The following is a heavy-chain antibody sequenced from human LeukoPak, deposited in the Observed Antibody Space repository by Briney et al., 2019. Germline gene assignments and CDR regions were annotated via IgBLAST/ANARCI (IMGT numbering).Heavy chain of an antibody. D-gene: IGHD5-24*01. CDR1: GGTFSSYA. V-gene: IGHV1-69*06. Sequence: PVASVKVSCKASGGTFSSYAISWVRQAPGQGLEWMGGIIPIFGTANYAQKFQGRVTITADKSTSTAYMELSSLRSEDTAVYYCARADHPRGWIWGQGTMVTVSS. CDR3: ARADHPRGWI. J-gene: IGHJ3*02. CDR2: IIPIFGTA.